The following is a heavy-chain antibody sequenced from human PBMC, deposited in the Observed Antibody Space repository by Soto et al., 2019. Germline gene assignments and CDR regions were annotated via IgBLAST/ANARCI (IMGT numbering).Heavy chain of an antibody. D-gene: IGHD5-12*01. CDR3: ARSEATIPRIDY. Sequence: GGSLRLSCAASGFSFSSYGMHWVRQAPGKGLEWVAMISYDGTDEYYADSVKGRFTISRDNSKNAVYLQMNSLRAEDTTMYYCARSEATIPRIDYWGQGTLVTVSS. J-gene: IGHJ4*02. CDR1: GFSFSSYG. CDR2: ISYDGTDE. V-gene: IGHV3-30*03.